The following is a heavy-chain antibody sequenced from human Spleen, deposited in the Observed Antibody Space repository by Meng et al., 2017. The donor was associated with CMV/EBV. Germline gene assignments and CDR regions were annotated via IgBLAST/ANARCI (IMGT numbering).Heavy chain of an antibody. J-gene: IGHJ4*02. CDR2: INPNSGGT. Sequence: QGQVVQSGAEGKKPGASVKVSCKASGYTFTGYYMHWVRQAPGQGLEWMGWINPNSGGTNYAQKFQGRVTMTRDTSISTAYMELSRLRSDDTAVYYCARDMSGSYEFDYWGQGTLVTVSS. CDR3: ARDMSGSYEFDY. D-gene: IGHD1-26*01. V-gene: IGHV1-2*02. CDR1: GYTFTGYY.